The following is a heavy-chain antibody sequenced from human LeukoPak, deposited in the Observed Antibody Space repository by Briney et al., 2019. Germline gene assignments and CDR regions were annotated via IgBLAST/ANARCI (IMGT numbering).Heavy chain of an antibody. CDR2: ISYDVGKK. Sequence: GGSLRLSCTASGFTFGSYGIHWVRQAPGKGLEWVAVISYDVGKKYYADSVKGRFTISRDNSKNTLYLQMNSLRAEDTAVYYCAKDDYYDTSGYRDWGQGTLVIVSS. J-gene: IGHJ4*02. CDR3: AKDDYYDTSGYRD. CDR1: GFTFGSYG. V-gene: IGHV3-30*18. D-gene: IGHD3-22*01.